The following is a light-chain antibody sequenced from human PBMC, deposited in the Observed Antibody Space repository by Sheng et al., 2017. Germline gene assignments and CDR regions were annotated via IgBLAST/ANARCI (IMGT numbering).Light chain of an antibody. CDR1: QSVSSNY. Sequence: EIVLTQSPGTLSLSPGERATLSCRASQSVSSNYLAWYQQKPGQAPRLLIYGASNXATGIPDRFSGSGSGTDFXXTISRLEPEDFAVYYCQQYGSSPAPFGGGTRSRSN. V-gene: IGKV3-20*01. CDR3: QQYGSSPAP. J-gene: IGKJ4*01. CDR2: GAS.